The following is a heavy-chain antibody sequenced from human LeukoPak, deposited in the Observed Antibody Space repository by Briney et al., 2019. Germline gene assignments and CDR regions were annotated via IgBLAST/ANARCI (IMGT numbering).Heavy chain of an antibody. CDR3: ARDQGFDYVWGSYRYYDY. CDR1: GGTFSSYA. D-gene: IGHD3-16*02. Sequence: ASVKVSCKASGGTFSSYAISWVRQAPGQGLEWMGRIIPILGIANYAQKFQGRVTITADKSTSTAYMELSSLRSEDTAVYYCARDQGFDYVWGSYRYYDYWGQGTLVTVSS. CDR2: IIPILGIA. J-gene: IGHJ4*02. V-gene: IGHV1-69*04.